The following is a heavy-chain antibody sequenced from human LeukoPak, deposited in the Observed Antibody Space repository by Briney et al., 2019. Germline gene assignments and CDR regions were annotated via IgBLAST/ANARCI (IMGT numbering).Heavy chain of an antibody. V-gene: IGHV4-34*01. CDR1: GGSLSGYY. J-gene: IGHJ4*02. CDR2: SNHSGNT. Sequence: PSETLSLTCAVYGGSLSGYYWKWIRQPPGKGLEWIGESNHSGNTNYNPSLQSRVTVSVDTSKKQFSLRLTSVTAADTAVYYCSRENGAFSPFGYWGQGTLVTVLS. CDR3: SRENGAFSPFGY. D-gene: IGHD2-8*01.